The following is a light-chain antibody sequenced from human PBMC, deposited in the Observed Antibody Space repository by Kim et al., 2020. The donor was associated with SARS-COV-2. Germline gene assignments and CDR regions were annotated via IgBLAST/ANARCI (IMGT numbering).Light chain of an antibody. CDR3: QQYGSSPRT. CDR1: QSVRNNY. J-gene: IGKJ1*01. CDR2: GAS. V-gene: IGKV3-20*01. Sequence: SPGERPPLSCRAGQSVRNNYLAWYQQKPGQAPRLLIYGASTRATGIPDRFSGSGSGTDFTLTISRLEPEDFAVYYCQQYGSSPRTFGQGTKVDIK.